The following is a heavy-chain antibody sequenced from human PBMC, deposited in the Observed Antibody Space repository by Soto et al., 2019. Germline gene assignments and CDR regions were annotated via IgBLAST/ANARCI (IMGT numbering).Heavy chain of an antibody. CDR2: IKQEGSEK. CDR3: ARNSLESEYYYDSSGSSLVYYYGMDV. V-gene: IGHV3-7*01. CDR1: GFTFSSYW. Sequence: QSGGSLRLSCAAAGFTFSSYWMRWVRQAPGKGLEWVANIKQEGSEKYYVHSGKSRFTTSRDNAKNSLYLQMNSLRAEDTAVYYCARNSLESEYYYDSSGSSLVYYYGMDVWGQGTTVTVSS. D-gene: IGHD3-22*01. J-gene: IGHJ6*02.